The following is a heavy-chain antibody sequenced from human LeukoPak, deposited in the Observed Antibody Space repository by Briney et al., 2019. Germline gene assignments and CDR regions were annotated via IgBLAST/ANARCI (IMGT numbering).Heavy chain of an antibody. Sequence: PSETLSLTCAVSGGSISSSNWWSWVRQPPGKGLEWIGEIYHSGSTNYNPSLKSRVTISVDKSKNQFSLKLSSVTAADTAVYYCARYSGSYPYYFDYWGQGTLVTVSS. CDR3: ARYSGSYPYYFDY. D-gene: IGHD1-26*01. J-gene: IGHJ4*02. CDR1: GGSISSSNW. CDR2: IYHSGST. V-gene: IGHV4-4*02.